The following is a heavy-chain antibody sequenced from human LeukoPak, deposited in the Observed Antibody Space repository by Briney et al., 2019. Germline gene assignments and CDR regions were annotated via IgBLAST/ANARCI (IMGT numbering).Heavy chain of an antibody. V-gene: IGHV4-34*01. CDR3: ARSIAAAGEF. J-gene: IGHJ4*02. CDR1: GGSFSGYY. Sequence: PSETLSLTCAVYGGSFSGYYWSWIRQPPGKGLEWIGEINHSGSTNYNPSLKSRVTISVDTSKNQFSLKLSSVTAADTAVYYCARSIAAAGEFWGQGTLVTVSS. D-gene: IGHD6-13*01. CDR2: INHSGST.